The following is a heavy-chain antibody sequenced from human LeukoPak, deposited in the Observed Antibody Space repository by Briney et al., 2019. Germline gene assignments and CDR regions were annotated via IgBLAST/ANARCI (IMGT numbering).Heavy chain of an antibody. V-gene: IGHV4-39*01. D-gene: IGHD5-12*01. CDR2: IFYSGIT. J-gene: IGHJ4*02. CDR1: GGSISGTLYY. CDR3: AGKRWLQSLGFDY. Sequence: SETLSLTCTVSGGSISGTLYYWGWIRQPPGKGLEWIGSIFYSGITYYNPSLKSRVTISVDTSKNQFSLKLSSVTAADTAVYYCAGKRWLQSLGFDYWGQGTLVTVSS.